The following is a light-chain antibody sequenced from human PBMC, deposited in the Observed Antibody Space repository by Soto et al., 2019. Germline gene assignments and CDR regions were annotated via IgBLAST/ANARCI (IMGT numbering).Light chain of an antibody. Sequence: QSVLTQPPSASGTPGQMVTISCSGSSSNFGSNTVNWYQQLPGMAPKLLIYNNSQRPSGGPDRFSCSTSGTSASLAISGLQSEDEADYYCAAWDDSLRGLEFGGGTKLTVL. V-gene: IGLV1-44*01. J-gene: IGLJ2*01. CDR1: SSNFGSNT. CDR3: AAWDDSLRGLE. CDR2: NNS.